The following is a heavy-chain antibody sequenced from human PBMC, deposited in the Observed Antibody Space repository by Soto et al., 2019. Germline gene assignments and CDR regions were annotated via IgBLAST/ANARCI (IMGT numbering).Heavy chain of an antibody. J-gene: IGHJ4*02. CDR3: ARAEYYSHSSGYCFHFDY. V-gene: IGHV4-4*07. D-gene: IGHD3-22*01. CDR1: GASMSSYY. Sequence: PSETLSLTCSVSGASMSSYYWTWIRQPAGKGLEWIGRIYSSGGTHYNPSLKSRVTISVDTSNNQFSLRLSSVTAADTAVFYCARAEYYSHSSGYCFHFDYWGQGALVTVSS. CDR2: IYSSGGT.